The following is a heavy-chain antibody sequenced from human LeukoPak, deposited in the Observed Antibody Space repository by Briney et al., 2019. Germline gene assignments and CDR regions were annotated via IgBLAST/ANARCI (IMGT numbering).Heavy chain of an antibody. CDR1: GGSISSYY. D-gene: IGHD5-18*01. CDR2: IYYSGST. V-gene: IGHV4-59*01. J-gene: IGHJ4*02. Sequence: SETLSLTCTVSGGSISSYYWSWIRQPPGKGLEWIGYIYYSGSTNYNPSLKSRVTISVDTSKNQFSLKLSSVAAADTAVYYCARSRYSYGHSTDYYFDYWGQGTLVTVSS. CDR3: ARSRYSYGHSTDYYFDY.